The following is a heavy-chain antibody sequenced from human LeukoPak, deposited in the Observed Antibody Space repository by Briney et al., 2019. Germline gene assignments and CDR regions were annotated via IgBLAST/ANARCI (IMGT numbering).Heavy chain of an antibody. J-gene: IGHJ5*02. D-gene: IGHD5-18*01. V-gene: IGHV5-51*03. CDR1: GYSFTSYW. CDR2: IYTGDSDA. Sequence: GESLKISCKGSGYSFTSYWIGWVRQMPGKGLEWMGIIYTGDSDARYSPSFQGQVTISADKSISTAYLQWSSLKASDTAMYYCARRPRGYSYGDNWFDPWGQGTLVTVSS. CDR3: ARRPRGYSYGDNWFDP.